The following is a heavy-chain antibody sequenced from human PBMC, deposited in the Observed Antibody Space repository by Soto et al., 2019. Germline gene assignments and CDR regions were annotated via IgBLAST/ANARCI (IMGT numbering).Heavy chain of an antibody. V-gene: IGHV3-30*18. J-gene: IGHJ5*02. Sequence: PGGSLRLSCAASGFTFSSYGMHWVRQAPGKGLEWVAVISYDGSNKYYADSVKGRFTISRDNSKNTLYLQMNSLRAEDTAVYYCAKVTVKSPIRWIQLWLPFDPWGQGTLVTVSS. D-gene: IGHD5-18*01. CDR2: ISYDGSNK. CDR3: AKVTVKSPIRWIQLWLPFDP. CDR1: GFTFSSYG.